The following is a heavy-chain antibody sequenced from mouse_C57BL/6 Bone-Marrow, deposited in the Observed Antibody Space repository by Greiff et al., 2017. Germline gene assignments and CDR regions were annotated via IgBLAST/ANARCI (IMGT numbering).Heavy chain of an antibody. Sequence: VQLQQSGAELVKPGASVKMSCKASGYTFTSYWITWVKQRPGQGLEWIGDIYPGSGSTNYNEKFKSKATLTVDTSSSTAYMQLSSLTSEDSAVYYGARGGIYYYGPEAYWGQGTLVTVSA. J-gene: IGHJ3*01. CDR1: GYTFTSYW. V-gene: IGHV1-55*01. CDR2: IYPGSGST. D-gene: IGHD1-1*01. CDR3: ARGGIYYYGPEAY.